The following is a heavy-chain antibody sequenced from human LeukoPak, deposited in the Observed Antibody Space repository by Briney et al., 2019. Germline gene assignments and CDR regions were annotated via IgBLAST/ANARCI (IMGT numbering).Heavy chain of an antibody. V-gene: IGHV3-74*01. CDR2: INSDGSST. D-gene: IGHD6-6*01. Sequence: GGSLRLSCAASGFTFSSCWMHWVRQAPGKGLVWVSRINSDGSSTSYADSVKGRFTISRDNAKNTLYLQMNSLRAEDTAVYYCAKRVPYSSSSVYFDNWGQGTLVTVSS. CDR1: GFTFSSCW. CDR3: AKRVPYSSSSVYFDN. J-gene: IGHJ4*02.